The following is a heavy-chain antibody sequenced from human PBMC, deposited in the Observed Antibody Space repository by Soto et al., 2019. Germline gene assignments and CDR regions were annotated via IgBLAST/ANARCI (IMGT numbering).Heavy chain of an antibody. V-gene: IGHV4-30-4*01. J-gene: IGHJ4*02. D-gene: IGHD6-13*01. CDR3: ARGQRQRGSSWYSPTF. Sequence: SETLSLTCTVSGGSISGGDYFWTWFRQPPGKGLEWIGYIYNSGSTNYNPSLKSRVTISVLTSKNQFSLKLTSVTAADTALYYCARGQRQRGSSWYSPTFWGQGTLVTVSS. CDR2: IYNSGST. CDR1: GGSISGGDYF.